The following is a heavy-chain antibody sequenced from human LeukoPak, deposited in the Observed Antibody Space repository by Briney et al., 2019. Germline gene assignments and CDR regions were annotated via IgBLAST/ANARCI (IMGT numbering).Heavy chain of an antibody. J-gene: IGHJ3*02. D-gene: IGHD2/OR15-2a*01. Sequence: GGSLRLSCAASGFTFSSYAMSWVRQAPGKGLGWVSAISGSGGSTYYADSVKGRFTISRDNSKNTLYLQMNSLRAEDTAVYYCAKVRQFLDAFDIWSQGTMVTVSS. CDR3: AKVRQFLDAFDI. CDR1: GFTFSSYA. V-gene: IGHV3-23*01. CDR2: ISGSGGST.